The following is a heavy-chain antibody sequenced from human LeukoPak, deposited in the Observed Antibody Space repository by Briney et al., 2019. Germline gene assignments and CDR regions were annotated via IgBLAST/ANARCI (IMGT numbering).Heavy chain of an antibody. Sequence: PGGSLRLSCVVSGFTFSSYGMHWVRQAQGKGLEWVAVISYDGSNKYYADSVKGRFTISRDNSKNTLYLQMNSLRAEDTAVYYCAKRGYYYDSSGYYSRTYFDYWGQGTLVIVSS. CDR2: ISYDGSNK. J-gene: IGHJ4*02. V-gene: IGHV3-30*18. D-gene: IGHD3-22*01. CDR3: AKRGYYYDSSGYYSRTYFDY. CDR1: GFTFSSYG.